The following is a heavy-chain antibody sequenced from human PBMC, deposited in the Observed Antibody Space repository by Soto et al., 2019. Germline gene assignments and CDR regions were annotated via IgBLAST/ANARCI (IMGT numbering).Heavy chain of an antibody. D-gene: IGHD3-3*01. J-gene: IGHJ6*02. CDR1: GYTFTCYG. V-gene: IGHV1-18*01. CDR2: ISAYNDNT. CDR3: ARGLYYDFWTGSTGRGMDV. Sequence: ASVKVSCKASGYTFTCYGISWVRQAPGQGLEWMGWISAYNDNTNYAQKLQGRVTMTTDTSTSTAYMELRSLRSDDTAVYYCARGLYYDFWTGSTGRGMDVWGQGTTVTVSS.